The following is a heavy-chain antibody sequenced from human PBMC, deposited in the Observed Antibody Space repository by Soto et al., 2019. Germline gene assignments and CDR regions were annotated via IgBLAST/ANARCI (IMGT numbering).Heavy chain of an antibody. CDR1: GYTFTSYD. CDR3: ARNSELRYFDWLQSRSYYYYGMDV. CDR2: MNPNSGNT. J-gene: IGHJ6*02. D-gene: IGHD3-9*01. Sequence: ASVKVSCKASGYTFTSYDINWVRQATGQGLEWMGWMNPNSGNTGYAQKFQGRVTMTRNTSISTAYMELSSLRSEDTAVYYCARNSELRYFDWLQSRSYYYYGMDVWGQGTTVTVS. V-gene: IGHV1-8*01.